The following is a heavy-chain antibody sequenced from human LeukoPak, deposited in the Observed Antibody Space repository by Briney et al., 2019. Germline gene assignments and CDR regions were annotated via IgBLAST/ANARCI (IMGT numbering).Heavy chain of an antibody. CDR3: TSSGSYLDAFDI. D-gene: IGHD1-26*01. CDR1: GFTFSGYA. V-gene: IGHV3-73*01. Sequence: GGTLRLSCAASGFTFSGYARNWVRQASGKGLEWVGRIRSKGNNYAKASVEAGKGRLDVSREDEKKTEYLQMNSLKTEDTAVYYCTSSGSYLDAFDIWGQGTVVTVSS. CDR2: IRSKGNNYAK. J-gene: IGHJ3*02.